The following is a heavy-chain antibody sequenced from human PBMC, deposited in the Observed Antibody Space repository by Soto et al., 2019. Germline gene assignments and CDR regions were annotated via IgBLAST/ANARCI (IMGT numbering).Heavy chain of an antibody. CDR2: ISGSGGST. CDR1: EGTCSSYA. Sequence: PGGSLRLSCGAAEGTCSSYAMSWVRQAPGKGLEWVSAISGSGGSTYYADSVKGRFTISRDNSKNTLYLQMNSLRAEDTAVYYCAKDGDYDFWSGPPGYYGMDVWGQGTTVTVSS. D-gene: IGHD3-3*01. CDR3: AKDGDYDFWSGPPGYYGMDV. V-gene: IGHV3-23*01. J-gene: IGHJ6*02.